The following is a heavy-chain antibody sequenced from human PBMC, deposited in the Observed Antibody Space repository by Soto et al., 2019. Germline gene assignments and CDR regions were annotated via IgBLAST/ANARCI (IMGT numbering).Heavy chain of an antibody. D-gene: IGHD3-9*01. Sequence: SQTLSLTCAISGDSFSNNSAAWNWIRQSPSRGLEWLGRTYYRSKWYNDYAVSVKSRITINPDTSKNQFSLQLNSVTPEDTAVYYCARDAWDILTGYSKNWFDPWGQGTLVTVSS. J-gene: IGHJ5*02. CDR2: TYYRSKWYN. CDR1: GDSFSNNSAA. CDR3: ARDAWDILTGYSKNWFDP. V-gene: IGHV6-1*01.